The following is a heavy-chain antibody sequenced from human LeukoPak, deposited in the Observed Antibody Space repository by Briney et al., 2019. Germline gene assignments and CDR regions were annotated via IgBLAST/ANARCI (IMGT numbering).Heavy chain of an antibody. V-gene: IGHV7-4-1*02. Sequence: ASVKVSCKASGYTFTTYGMNWVRQAPGQGLEWMGWINTNTGNPTYAQGFTGRFVFSLDTSVSTAYLQISSLKAEDTAVYYCARDRASEYYYDSSGPLDYWGQGTLVTVSS. J-gene: IGHJ4*02. D-gene: IGHD3-22*01. CDR3: ARDRASEYYYDSSGPLDY. CDR1: GYTFTTYG. CDR2: INTNTGNP.